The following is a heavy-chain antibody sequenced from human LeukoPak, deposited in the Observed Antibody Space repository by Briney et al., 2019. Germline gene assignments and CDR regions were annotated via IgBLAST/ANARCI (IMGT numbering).Heavy chain of an antibody. D-gene: IGHD2-15*01. CDR2: ISSRSSTI. J-gene: IGHJ6*03. Sequence: GGSLRLSCAASGFTFSSYSMNWVRQAPGKGLEWVSFISSRSSTIYYADSVKGRFTISRDNAKNTLYLQMNSLRAEDTAVYYCAKDEGGYYYYYMDVWGKGTTVTVSS. CDR3: AKDEGGYYYYYMDV. CDR1: GFTFSSYS. V-gene: IGHV3-48*01.